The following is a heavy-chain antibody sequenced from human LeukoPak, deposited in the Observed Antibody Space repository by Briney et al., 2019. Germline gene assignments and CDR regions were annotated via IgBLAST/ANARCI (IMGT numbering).Heavy chain of an antibody. CDR3: ATTYCSGGSCYPYDAFDI. Sequence: SETLSLTCTVSGGSISSSSYYWGWIRQPPGKGLEWIGSIYYSGSTYYNPSLKSRVTISVDTSKNQFSLKLSSVTAADTAVYYCATTYCSGGSCYPYDAFDIWGQGTVVTVSS. V-gene: IGHV4-39*01. J-gene: IGHJ3*02. CDR1: GGSISSSSYY. D-gene: IGHD2-15*01. CDR2: IYYSGST.